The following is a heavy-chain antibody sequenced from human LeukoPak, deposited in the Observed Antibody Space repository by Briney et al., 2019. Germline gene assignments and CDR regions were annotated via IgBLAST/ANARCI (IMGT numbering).Heavy chain of an antibody. D-gene: IGHD6-13*01. V-gene: IGHV3-23*01. CDR3: AKGSIAAAGSIPSY. J-gene: IGHJ4*02. CDR2: ISGSGGST. CDR1: GFTFSSYA. Sequence: GGSLRLSCAAPGFTFSSYAMSWVRQAPGKGLEWVSAISGSGGSTYYADSVKGRFTISRDNSKNTLYLQMNSLRAEDTAVYYCAKGSIAAAGSIPSYWGQGTLVTVSS.